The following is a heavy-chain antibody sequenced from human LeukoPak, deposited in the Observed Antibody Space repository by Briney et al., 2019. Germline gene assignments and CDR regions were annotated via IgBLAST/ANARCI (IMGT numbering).Heavy chain of an antibody. CDR1: GFTFSSYW. Sequence: PGGSLRLSCAASGFTFSSYWMHWVRQAPGKGLEWVSAISGSGGSTYYADSVKGRFTISRDNSKNTLYLQMNSLRAEDTAVYYCAKTTRGPRGYSYGYWFDYWGQGTLVTVSS. D-gene: IGHD5-18*01. CDR3: AKTTRGPRGYSYGYWFDY. J-gene: IGHJ4*02. CDR2: ISGSGGST. V-gene: IGHV3-23*01.